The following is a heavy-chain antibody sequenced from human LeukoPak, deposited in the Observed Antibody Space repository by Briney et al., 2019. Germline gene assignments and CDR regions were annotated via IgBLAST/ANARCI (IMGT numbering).Heavy chain of an antibody. CDR3: TSWGFGEPLDY. Sequence: GGFLRLSCAASGFTFSSYSMNWVRQAPGKGLEWVSSISSSSSYIYYADSVKGRFTISRDNAKNSLYLQMNSLRAEDTAVYYCTSWGFGEPLDYWGQGTLVTVSS. CDR2: ISSSSSYI. CDR1: GFTFSSYS. V-gene: IGHV3-21*01. J-gene: IGHJ4*02. D-gene: IGHD3-10*01.